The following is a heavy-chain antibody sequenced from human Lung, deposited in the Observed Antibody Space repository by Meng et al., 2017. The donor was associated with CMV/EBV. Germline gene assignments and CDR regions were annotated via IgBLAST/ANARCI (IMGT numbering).Heavy chain of an antibody. CDR1: GGSLSGHS. J-gene: IGHJ6*02. V-gene: IGHV4-34*01. D-gene: IGHD2-2*01. Sequence: SETLSLTCAVYGGSLSGHSWSWIRQPPGQGLEWIGDIYQRGSPNYNSSLKSRVTISLDTSRNQFSLNLKALTAADGAVYFCARGLGYCNSATCYSYFYYAMDVWGQGXTVTVSS. CDR3: ARGLGYCNSATCYSYFYYAMDV. CDR2: IYQRGSP.